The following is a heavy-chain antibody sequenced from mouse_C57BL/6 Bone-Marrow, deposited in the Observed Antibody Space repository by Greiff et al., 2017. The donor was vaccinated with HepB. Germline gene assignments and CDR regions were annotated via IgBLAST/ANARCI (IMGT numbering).Heavy chain of an antibody. CDR3: ARDNSSGYVYFDY. Sequence: EVQVVESGPGLVKPSQSLSLTCSVTGYSITSGYYWNWIRQFPGNKLEWMGYISYDGSNNYNPSLKNRISITRDTSKNQFFLKLNSVTTEDTATYYCARDNSSGYVYFDYWGQGTTLTVSS. V-gene: IGHV3-6*01. J-gene: IGHJ2*01. D-gene: IGHD3-2*02. CDR1: GYSITSGYY. CDR2: ISYDGSN.